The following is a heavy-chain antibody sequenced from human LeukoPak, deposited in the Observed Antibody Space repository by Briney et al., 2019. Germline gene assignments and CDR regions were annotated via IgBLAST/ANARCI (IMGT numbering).Heavy chain of an antibody. Sequence: ASVKVSCKASGYTFTSYDFSWVRQAPGQGLEWMGWISAYNGNTHYAQKLQDRVTMTTDTSTSTAYMELRSLRSDDTAVYYCARGPIAAAGTWHNWFDPWGQGTLVTVSS. CDR3: ARGPIAAAGTWHNWFDP. CDR2: ISAYNGNT. J-gene: IGHJ5*02. CDR1: GYTFTSYD. D-gene: IGHD6-13*01. V-gene: IGHV1-18*01.